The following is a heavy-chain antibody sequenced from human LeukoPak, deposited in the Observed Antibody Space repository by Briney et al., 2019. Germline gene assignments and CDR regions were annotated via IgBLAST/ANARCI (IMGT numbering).Heavy chain of an antibody. CDR2: ISWDGGST. CDR3: AREGGYYDSSGYIVY. CDR1: GFTFDDYS. D-gene: IGHD3-22*01. J-gene: IGHJ4*02. Sequence: GGSLRLSCAASGFTFDDYSMHWVRQVPGKGLEWVSLISWDGGSTYYADSVKGRFTISRDNAKNSLYLQMYSLRAEDTAVYYCAREGGYYDSSGYIVYWGQGTLVTVSS. V-gene: IGHV3-43*01.